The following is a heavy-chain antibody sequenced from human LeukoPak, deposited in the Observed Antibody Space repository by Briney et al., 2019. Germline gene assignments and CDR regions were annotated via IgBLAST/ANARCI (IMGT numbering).Heavy chain of an antibody. V-gene: IGHV7-4-1*02. J-gene: IGHJ5*02. CDR2: INTNTGNP. CDR1: GYSFTSYA. CDR3: ARDRTLIQRGPRNWFDP. D-gene: IGHD6-25*01. Sequence: ASVKVSCKASGYSFTSYAMNWVRQAPGQGLEWMGWINTNTGNPRYAQGFTGRFVFSLDSSGSTAYLQITSLKAEDTAVYYCARDRTLIQRGPRNWFDPWGQGTLVTVSS.